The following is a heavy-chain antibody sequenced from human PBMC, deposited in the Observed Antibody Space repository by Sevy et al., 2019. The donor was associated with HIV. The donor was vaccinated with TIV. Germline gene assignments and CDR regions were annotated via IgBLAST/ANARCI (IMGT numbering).Heavy chain of an antibody. J-gene: IGHJ5*02. V-gene: IGHV1-2*02. D-gene: IGHD2-15*01. CDR1: GYTFTGYY. Sequence: ASVKVSCKASGYTFTGYYMHWVRQAPGQGLEWMGWINPNSGGTNYAQKFQGRVTMTRDTSISTVYMELGRLRSDDTAGYYSAREGVYCGGGSGKPGGWFDPWGQGTLVTVSS. CDR3: AREGVYCGGGSGKPGGWFDP. CDR2: INPNSGGT.